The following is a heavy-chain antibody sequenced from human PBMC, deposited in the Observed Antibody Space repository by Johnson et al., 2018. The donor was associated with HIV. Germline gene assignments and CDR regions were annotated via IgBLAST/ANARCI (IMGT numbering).Heavy chain of an antibody. CDR3: ARAYGDYEDAFDI. Sequence: VQLVESGGGLVQPGGSLRLSCAASGFTFSSYDMHWVRQATGKGLEWVSAIGTAGDTYYPGSVKGRFTISRETAKNSLYLKMNSLRAGDTAVYYCARAYGDYEDAFDIWGQGTMVTVSS. CDR1: GFTFSSYD. J-gene: IGHJ3*02. D-gene: IGHD4-17*01. CDR2: IGTAGDT. V-gene: IGHV3-13*01.